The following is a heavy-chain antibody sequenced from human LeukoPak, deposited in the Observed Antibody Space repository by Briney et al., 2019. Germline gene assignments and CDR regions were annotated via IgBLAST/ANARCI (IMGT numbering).Heavy chain of an antibody. CDR2: INHSGST. V-gene: IGHV4-34*01. CDR1: GGSFSGYY. J-gene: IGHJ4*02. CDR3: ARTTTVTDLDY. D-gene: IGHD4-17*01. Sequence: SETLSLTCDVYGGSFSGYYWSWIRQPPGKGLEWIGEINHSGSTNYNPSLKSRVTISVDTSKNQFSLKLSSVTAADTAVYYCARTTTVTDLDYWGQGTLVTVSS.